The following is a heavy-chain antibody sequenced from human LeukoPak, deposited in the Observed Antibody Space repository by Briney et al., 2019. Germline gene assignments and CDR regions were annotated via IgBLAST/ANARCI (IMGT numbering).Heavy chain of an antibody. D-gene: IGHD5-18*01. Sequence: PGGSLRLSCAASGFTFSSYAMHWVRQAPGKGLEWVAVISYDGSNKYYADSVKGRFTISRDNSKNTLYLQMNSLRAEDTAVYYCARDGHYSGYSYGYYYYYMDVWGKGTTVTVSS. V-gene: IGHV3-30*04. CDR1: GFTFSSYA. CDR3: ARDGHYSGYSYGYYYYYMDV. J-gene: IGHJ6*03. CDR2: ISYDGSNK.